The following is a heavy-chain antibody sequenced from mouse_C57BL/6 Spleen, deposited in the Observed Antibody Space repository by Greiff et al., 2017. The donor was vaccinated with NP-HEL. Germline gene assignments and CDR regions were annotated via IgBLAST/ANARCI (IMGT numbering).Heavy chain of an antibody. V-gene: IGHV1-82*01. CDR2: IYPGDGDT. J-gene: IGHJ3*01. CDR1: GYAFSSSW. CDR3: AREGGASWFAY. Sequence: VQLQQSGPELVKPGASVKISCKASGYAFSSSWMNWVKQRPGKGLEWIGRIYPGDGDTNYNGKFKGKATLTADKSSSTAYMQLSSLTSEDSAVYFWAREGGASWFAYWGQGTLVTVSA.